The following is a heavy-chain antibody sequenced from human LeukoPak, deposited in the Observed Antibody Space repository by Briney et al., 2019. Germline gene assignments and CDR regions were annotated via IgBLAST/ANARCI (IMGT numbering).Heavy chain of an antibody. J-gene: IGHJ4*02. CDR3: ARDGIGELELSGGLVSELDY. Sequence: GGSLRLSCAASGFTFSSYWMSWVRQAPGKGLEWVANIKQDGSEKYYVDSVKGRFTISRDNAKNSLYLQMNSLRAEDTAVYYCARDGIGELELSGGLVSELDYWGQGTLVTVSS. CDR1: GFTFSSYW. CDR2: IKQDGSEK. V-gene: IGHV3-7*01. D-gene: IGHD1-7*01.